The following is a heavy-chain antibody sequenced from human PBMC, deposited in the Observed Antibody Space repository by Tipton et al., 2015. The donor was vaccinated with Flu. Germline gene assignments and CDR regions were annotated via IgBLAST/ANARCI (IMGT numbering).Heavy chain of an antibody. Sequence: QVQLVQSGAEVKKPGASVKVSCKASGYTFTSYGISWVRQAPGQGLEWMGWISAYNGNTNYAQKLQGRVTMTTDTSTSTAYMELRSLRSDDTAVYYCARLVHYYDSSGSPHAFAYWGQGTLVTVSS. D-gene: IGHD3-22*01. CDR1: GYTFTSYG. J-gene: IGHJ4*02. V-gene: IGHV1-18*01. CDR2: ISAYNGNT. CDR3: ARLVHYYDSSGSPHAFAY.